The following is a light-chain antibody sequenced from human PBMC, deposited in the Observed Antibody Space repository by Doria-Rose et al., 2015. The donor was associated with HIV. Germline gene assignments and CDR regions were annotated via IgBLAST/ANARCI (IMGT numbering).Light chain of an antibody. V-gene: IGKV1-16*02. Sequence: AGFQQNPGKAPQSLIYAASRLQSGVPSKFRGSGSETDFTLTITSLQPEDFATYYCQQYKSYPITFGQGTRLEIK. J-gene: IGKJ5*01. CDR3: QQYKSYPIT. CDR2: AAS.